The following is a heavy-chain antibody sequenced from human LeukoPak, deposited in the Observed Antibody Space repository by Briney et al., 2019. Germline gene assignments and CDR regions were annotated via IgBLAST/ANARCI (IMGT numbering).Heavy chain of an antibody. CDR1: GYTFTNYG. CDR2: ISAYNGNT. D-gene: IGHD6-13*01. Sequence: ASVKVSCKASGYTFTNYGITWVRQAPGQGLEWMGWISAYNGNTNYAQKLQGRVTITTDTSTSTAYMELRSLRSDDTAVYYCARSLYSSSWYPGYYYYYMDVWGKGTTVTVSS. CDR3: ARSLYSSSWYPGYYYYYMDV. J-gene: IGHJ6*03. V-gene: IGHV1-18*01.